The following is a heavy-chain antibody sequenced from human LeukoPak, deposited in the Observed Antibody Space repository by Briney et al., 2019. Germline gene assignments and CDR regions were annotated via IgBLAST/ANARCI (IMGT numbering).Heavy chain of an antibody. CDR3: ARGRKYISGYRVTELGSGYSDY. V-gene: IGHV4-59*01. CDR1: GGSISTYY. Sequence: SETLSLTCTVSGGSISTYYWNWIRQPPGKGLEWMGYIYYSGTTNYNPSLKSRVSMSVDTSKNQFSLKLRSVTAADTAVYYCARGRKYISGYRVTELGSGYSDYWGQGTLVTVSS. D-gene: IGHD3-9*01. CDR2: IYYSGTT. J-gene: IGHJ4*02.